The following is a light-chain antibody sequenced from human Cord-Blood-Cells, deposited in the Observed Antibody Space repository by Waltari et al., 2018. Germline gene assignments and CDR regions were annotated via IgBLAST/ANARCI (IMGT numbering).Light chain of an antibody. CDR1: QSISSY. V-gene: IGKV1-39*01. J-gene: IGKJ3*01. CDR2: AAS. Sequence: DIQMTQSPSSLSASVGDRVTIPCRAIQSISSYLNWYQQIPGRAPNLLIYAASSLQSGVPSRFSGSGYGTDSTLSISSLQPQDFATYYCQQSYSTPLTFGPGTKVDI. CDR3: QQSYSTPLT.